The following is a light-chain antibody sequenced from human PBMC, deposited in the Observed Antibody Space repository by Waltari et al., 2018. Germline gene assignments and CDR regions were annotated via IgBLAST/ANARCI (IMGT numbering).Light chain of an antibody. CDR1: QSLLHGNGYAY. CDR3: MQALQTSIT. Sequence: EIVLTQSPLSLLVTLGEPDSISCTSSQSLLHGNGYAYLDWYVQRPVLPPRLLIYFGSYRASGVPDRFSGSGSVTDFTLKISKVEAEDVGVYYCMQALQTSITFGQGTRLEIK. J-gene: IGKJ5*01. V-gene: IGKV2-28*01. CDR2: FGS.